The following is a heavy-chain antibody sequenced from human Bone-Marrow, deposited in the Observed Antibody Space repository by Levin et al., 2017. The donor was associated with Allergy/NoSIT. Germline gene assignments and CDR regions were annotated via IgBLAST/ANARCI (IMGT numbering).Heavy chain of an antibody. J-gene: IGHJ6*02. D-gene: IGHD3-9*01. Sequence: GGSLRLSCAASGFTFSDYYMSWIRQAPGKGLEWVSYIGSRGSNIYYADSVKGRFTISRDDAEKSLYLQMDGLRAEDTAVYYCATTGYYDSLPGYHYYYYTMDVWGQGTTVTVSS. CDR2: IGSRGSNI. CDR1: GFTFSDYY. V-gene: IGHV3-11*01. CDR3: ATTGYYDSLPGYHYYYYTMDV.